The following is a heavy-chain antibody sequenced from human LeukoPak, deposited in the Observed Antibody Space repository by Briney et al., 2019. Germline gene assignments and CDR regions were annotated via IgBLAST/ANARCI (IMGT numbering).Heavy chain of an antibody. V-gene: IGHV3-23*01. J-gene: IGHJ4*02. CDR2: ISGSGGST. CDR3: VKAIGYCSGGSCYEYYFDY. CDR1: GFTFSSYA. Sequence: PGGSLRLSCAASGFTFSSYAMSWVRQAPGKGLEWVSAISGSGGSTYYADSVKGRFTISRDNSKNTLYLQMNSLRAEDTAVYYCVKAIGYCSGGSCYEYYFDYWGQGTLVTVSS. D-gene: IGHD2-15*01.